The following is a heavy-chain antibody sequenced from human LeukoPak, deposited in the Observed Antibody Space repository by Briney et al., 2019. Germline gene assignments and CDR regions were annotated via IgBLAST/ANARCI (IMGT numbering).Heavy chain of an antibody. Sequence: SETLSLTCTVSGGSISSGSYYWSWIRQPAGKGLEWIGRIYTSGSTNYNPSLKSRVTISVDTSKNQFSLKLSSVTAADTAVYYCARGVYYYYYYYMDVWGKGTTVTVSS. V-gene: IGHV4-61*02. CDR3: ARGVYYYYYYYMDV. D-gene: IGHD6-6*01. CDR1: GGSISSGSYY. J-gene: IGHJ6*03. CDR2: IYTSGST.